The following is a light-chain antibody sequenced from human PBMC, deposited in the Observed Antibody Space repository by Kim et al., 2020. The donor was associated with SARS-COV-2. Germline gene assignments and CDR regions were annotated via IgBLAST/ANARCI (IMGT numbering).Light chain of an antibody. CDR2: GKY. V-gene: IGLV3-19*01. J-gene: IGLJ3*02. CDR3: NSRDSSGDHVV. CDR1: SLRNYY. Sequence: SSELTQDPAVSVALRQTVRLTCQGDSLRNYYATWYQQRPGQAPVLVLYGKYNRPSGIPDRFSGSASGNTASLTITGAQAEDEADYYCNSRDSSGDHVVFGGGTKLTVL.